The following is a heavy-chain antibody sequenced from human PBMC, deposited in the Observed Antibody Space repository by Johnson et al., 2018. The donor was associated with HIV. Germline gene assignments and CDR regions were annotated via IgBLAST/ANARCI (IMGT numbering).Heavy chain of an antibody. CDR3: AKGFFELDDAFDI. Sequence: VQLVESGGGLVQPGGSLRLSCAASGFTFSSYGMHWVRQAPGKGLEWVAFIRYDGSNKYYADSVKGRFTISRDNSKNTLYLQMGSLRAEDMAVYYCAKGFFELDDAFDIWGQGTMVTVSS. J-gene: IGHJ3*02. CDR1: GFTFSSYG. CDR2: IRYDGSNK. D-gene: IGHD3/OR15-3a*01. V-gene: IGHV3-30*02.